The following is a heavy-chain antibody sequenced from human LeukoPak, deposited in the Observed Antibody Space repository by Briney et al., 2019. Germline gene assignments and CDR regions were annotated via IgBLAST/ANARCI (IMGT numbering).Heavy chain of an antibody. V-gene: IGHV4-34*01. J-gene: IGHJ4*02. CDR3: ARGRNVGHCSSNSCSFDY. Sequence: SETLSLTCAVHGGSFSGYYWSWIRQPPGKGLEWIGEINHSGSTNYNPSLKSRVTISGDTSNNQFSLKLTSVTAADTALYYCARGRNVGHCSSNSCSFDYWGQGTLVTVSS. D-gene: IGHD2-2*01. CDR2: INHSGST. CDR1: GGSFSGYY.